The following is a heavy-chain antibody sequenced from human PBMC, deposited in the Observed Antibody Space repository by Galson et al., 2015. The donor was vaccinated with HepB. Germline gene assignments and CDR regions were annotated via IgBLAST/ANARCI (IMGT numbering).Heavy chain of an antibody. CDR2: IIPILGIA. Sequence: SVKVSCKASGGTFSSYTISWVRQAPGQGLEWMGRIIPILGIANYAQKFQGRVTITADKSTSTAYMELSSLRSEDTAVYYCARDSEESSSWIDYWGQGTLVTVSS. V-gene: IGHV1-69*04. D-gene: IGHD6-13*01. CDR1: GGTFSSYT. CDR3: ARDSEESSSWIDY. J-gene: IGHJ4*02.